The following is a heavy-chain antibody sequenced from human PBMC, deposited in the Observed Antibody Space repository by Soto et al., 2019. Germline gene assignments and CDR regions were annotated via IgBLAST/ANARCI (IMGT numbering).Heavy chain of an antibody. Sequence: GASVKVSCKASGYTFTSYGISWVRQAPGQGLEWMGWISAYNGNTNYAQKLQGRVTMTTDTSTSTAYMELRSLRSDDTAVYYCARTYSSRWANWFAPWAQRTLVTAPQ. D-gene: IGHD6-13*01. CDR3: ARTYSSRWANWFAP. J-gene: IGHJ5*02. CDR1: GYTFTSYG. V-gene: IGHV1-18*01. CDR2: ISAYNGNT.